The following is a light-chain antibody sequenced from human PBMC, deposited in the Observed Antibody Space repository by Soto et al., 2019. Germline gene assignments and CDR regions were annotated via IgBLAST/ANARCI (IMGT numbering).Light chain of an antibody. Sequence: EIVLTQSPATLSLSPGERATLSCRASQSISSYLAWYQQKPGQAPRLLIYDASNRATGIPARFSGSGSGTDFTLTISSLEPEDFAVYYCQQYGSSPHTFGQGTKV. V-gene: IGKV3-11*01. CDR1: QSISSY. CDR3: QQYGSSPHT. J-gene: IGKJ2*01. CDR2: DAS.